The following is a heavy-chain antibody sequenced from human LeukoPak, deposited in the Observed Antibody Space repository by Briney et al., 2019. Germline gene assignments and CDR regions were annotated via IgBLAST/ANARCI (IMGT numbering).Heavy chain of an antibody. CDR3: ARSVYSGSWYAAFDI. J-gene: IGHJ3*02. CDR1: GGTFSSYA. D-gene: IGHD6-13*01. V-gene: IGHV1-69*05. Sequence: SVKVSCKASGGTFSSYAISWVRQAPGQGLEWMGGIIPIFGTANCAQKFQGRVTITTDESTSTAYMELSSLRSEDTAVYYCARSVYSGSWYAAFDIWGQETMVTVSS. CDR2: IIPIFGTA.